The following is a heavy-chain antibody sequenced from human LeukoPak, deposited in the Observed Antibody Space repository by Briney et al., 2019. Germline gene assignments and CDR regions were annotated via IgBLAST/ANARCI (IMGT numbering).Heavy chain of an antibody. Sequence: SETLSLTCSVSGGSISSSSYYWGWIRQPPGKGLEWIGEINHSGSTNYNPSLKSRVTISVDTSKNQFSLKLSSVTAADTAVYYCARGSNYYDSGKGWFDPWGQGTLVTASS. CDR2: INHSGST. J-gene: IGHJ5*02. CDR1: GGSISSSSYY. CDR3: ARGSNYYDSGKGWFDP. V-gene: IGHV4-39*07. D-gene: IGHD3-10*01.